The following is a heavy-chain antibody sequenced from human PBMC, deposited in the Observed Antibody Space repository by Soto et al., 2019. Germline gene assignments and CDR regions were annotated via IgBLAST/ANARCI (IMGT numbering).Heavy chain of an antibody. V-gene: IGHV3-21*06. CDR1: GFTFSDSA. CDR2: ISSTTNYI. CDR3: ARESEDLTSNFDY. J-gene: IGHJ4*02. Sequence: LRLSCAASGFTFSDSAMHWVRQAPGKGLEWVSSISSTTNYIYYGDSMKGRFTISRDNAKNSLYLEMNSLRAEDTAVYYCARESEDLTSNFDYWGQGTLVTVSS.